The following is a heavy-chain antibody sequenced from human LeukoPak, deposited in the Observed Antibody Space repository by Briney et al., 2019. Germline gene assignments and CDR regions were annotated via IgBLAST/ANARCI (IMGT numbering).Heavy chain of an antibody. V-gene: IGHV4-39*07. D-gene: IGHD3-10*01. CDR1: GGSISSSSYY. J-gene: IGHJ6*03. Sequence: SETLSLTCTVSGGSISSSSYYWGWIRQPPGKGLEWIGSIYYSGSTYYNPSLKSRVTISVDTSKNQFSLKLSSVTAADTAVYYCARAGSGYYYYMDVWGKGTTVTVSS. CDR3: ARAGSGYYYYMDV. CDR2: IYYSGST.